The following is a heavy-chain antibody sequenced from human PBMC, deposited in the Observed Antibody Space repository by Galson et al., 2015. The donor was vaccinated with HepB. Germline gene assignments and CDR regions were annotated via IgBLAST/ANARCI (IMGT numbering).Heavy chain of an antibody. V-gene: IGHV3-30*18. J-gene: IGHJ4*02. CDR2: ISYDGSDK. D-gene: IGHD2-2*01. CDR1: GFSSSDYG. Sequence: SLRLSCAASGFSSSDYGMHWVRQAPGKGLEWVAVISYDGSDKYYADSVRGRLTISRDNSKNTLYLQMNSLRAEDTAVYYCAKDLYCTTTSCHVFDSWGQGTLVTVSS. CDR3: AKDLYCTTTSCHVFDS.